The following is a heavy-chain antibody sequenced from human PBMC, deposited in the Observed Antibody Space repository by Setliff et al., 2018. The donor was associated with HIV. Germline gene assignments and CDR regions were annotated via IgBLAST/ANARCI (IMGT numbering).Heavy chain of an antibody. CDR1: GDSLIGFY. CDR3: ARGLTSRRGNWFDP. CDR2: ISSSGST. V-gene: IGHV4-59*01. Sequence: SETLSLTCTVSGDSLIGFYWGWIRQPPGEGPEWIGHISSSGSTNYSPSLRSRVIMSVDTSQNLFSLILTSVTAADTAVYYCARGLTSRRGNWFDPGGQGTLVTVSS. D-gene: IGHD3-10*01. J-gene: IGHJ5*02.